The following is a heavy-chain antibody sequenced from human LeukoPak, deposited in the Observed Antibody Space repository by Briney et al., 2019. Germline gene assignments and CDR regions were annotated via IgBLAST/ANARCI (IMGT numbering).Heavy chain of an antibody. CDR3: AKERGDY. CDR1: GFTFSSYW. V-gene: IGHV3-9*01. CDR2: ISWNSGSI. J-gene: IGHJ4*02. Sequence: GGSLRLSCAASGFTFSSYWMHWVRQAPGKGLEWVSGISWNSGSIGYADSVKGRFTISRDNAKNSLYLQMNSLRAEDTALYYCAKERGDYWGQGTLVTVSS.